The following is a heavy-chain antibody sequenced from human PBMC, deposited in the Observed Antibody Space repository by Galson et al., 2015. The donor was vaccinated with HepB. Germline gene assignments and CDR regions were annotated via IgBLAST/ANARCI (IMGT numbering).Heavy chain of an antibody. J-gene: IGHJ4*02. CDR2: INTGSGGT. CDR1: GYTFTGYY. D-gene: IGHD3-3*01. V-gene: IGHV1-2*02. CDR3: ARVGMGHYELDY. Sequence: SVKVSCKASGYTFTGYYIHWVRLAPGQGLEWMGWINTGSGGTNSAQKFQGRVTMTRDTSISTAYMELSRLESDDTAIYYCARVGMGHYELDYWGQGTLVTVSS.